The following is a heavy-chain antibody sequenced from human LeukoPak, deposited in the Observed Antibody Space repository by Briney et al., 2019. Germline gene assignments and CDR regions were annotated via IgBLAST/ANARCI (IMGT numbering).Heavy chain of an antibody. V-gene: IGHV3-21*01. CDR2: ISSSSSYI. Sequence: PGGSLRLSWAASGFTFSSYSMNWVRQAPGKGLEWVASISSSSSYIYYADSVKGRFTICRDNAKNSLYLQMNSLRAEDTAVYYCARANRLTGDQPGYFDLWGRGPLVTVSS. CDR3: ARANRLTGDQPGYFDL. J-gene: IGHJ2*01. CDR1: GFTFSSYS. D-gene: IGHD7-27*01.